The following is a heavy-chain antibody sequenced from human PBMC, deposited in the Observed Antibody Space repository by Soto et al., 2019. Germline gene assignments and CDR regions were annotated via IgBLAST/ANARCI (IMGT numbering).Heavy chain of an antibody. Sequence: QVEVVESGGGVVQPGRSLRLSCAASGFTFSSYSMHWVRQAPGKGLEWVAVISSDGGKYYYLDSVKGLFTISRDNSKNPVYLQMNSLGVEASAVYYCAKEAGPIGHSEVVQYWGQGTLVTVSS. CDR1: GFTFSSYS. D-gene: IGHD2-15*01. J-gene: IGHJ4*02. CDR2: ISSDGGKY. CDR3: AKEAGPIGHSEVVQY. V-gene: IGHV3-30*18.